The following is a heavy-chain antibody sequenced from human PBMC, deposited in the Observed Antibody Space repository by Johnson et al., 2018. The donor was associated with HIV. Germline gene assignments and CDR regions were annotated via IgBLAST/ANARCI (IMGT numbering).Heavy chain of an antibody. CDR1: GFTFSSYG. J-gene: IGHJ3*02. Sequence: QVQLVESGGGVVQPGGSLRLSCAASGFTFSSYGMHWVRQAPGKGLEWVSAISASGRDIYYGDSVKGRFTISRDNYKDTLYLQMNSLRVEDTAVYLCARGRISMKVVDLRGGGFDIWGQGTKVTVSS. V-gene: IGHV3-NL1*01. CDR3: ARGRISMKVVDLRGGGFDI. D-gene: IGHD3-22*01. CDR2: ISASGRDI.